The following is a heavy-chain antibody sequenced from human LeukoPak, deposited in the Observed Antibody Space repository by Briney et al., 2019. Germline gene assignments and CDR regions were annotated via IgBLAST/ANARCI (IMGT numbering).Heavy chain of an antibody. CDR2: IYYNGST. D-gene: IGHD3-10*01. Sequence: SETLSLTCTVSGGSISSGDYYWSWIRQPPGKGLGWIGYIYYNGSTYYNPSLKSRVTISVDTSKNQFSLKLSSVTAADTAVYYCARTSLGGAWFDPWGQGTLVTVSS. CDR3: ARTSLGGAWFDP. J-gene: IGHJ5*02. V-gene: IGHV4-30-4*08. CDR1: GGSISSGDYY.